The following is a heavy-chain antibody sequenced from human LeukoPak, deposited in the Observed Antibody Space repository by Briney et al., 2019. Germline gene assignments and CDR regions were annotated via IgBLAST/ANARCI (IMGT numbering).Heavy chain of an antibody. CDR2: IYYSGST. D-gene: IGHD6-19*01. J-gene: IGHJ4*02. CDR3: ARTRSGWRSIRPYYFDY. Sequence: PSETLSLTCTASGGSISSYYWSWIRQPPGKGLEWIGYIYYSGSTNYNPSLKSRVTISVDTSKNQFSLKLSSVTAADTAVYYCARTRSGWRSIRPYYFDYWGQGTLVTVSS. CDR1: GGSISSYY. V-gene: IGHV4-59*01.